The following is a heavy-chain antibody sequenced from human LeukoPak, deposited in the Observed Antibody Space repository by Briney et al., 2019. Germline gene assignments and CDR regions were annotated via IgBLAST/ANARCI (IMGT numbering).Heavy chain of an antibody. J-gene: IGHJ6*02. Sequence: SETLSLTCAVSGGSISSGGYSWSWIRQPPGKGLEWIGEINHSGSTNYNPSLKSRVTISVDTSKNQFSLKLSSVTAADTAVYYCAGSAYCSSTSCYNGHDAYYYYGMDVWGQGTTVTVSS. D-gene: IGHD2-2*02. CDR3: AGSAYCSSTSCYNGHDAYYYYGMDV. CDR2: INHSGST. V-gene: IGHV4-34*01. CDR1: GGSISSGGYS.